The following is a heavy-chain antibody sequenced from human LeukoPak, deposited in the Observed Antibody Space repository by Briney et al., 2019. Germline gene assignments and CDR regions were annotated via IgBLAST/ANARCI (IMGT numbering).Heavy chain of an antibody. CDR2: IYPGDSDT. V-gene: IGHV5-51*01. CDR3: VSPAGYDSSGYYPLY. D-gene: IGHD3-22*01. Sequence: GESLKISCKGSGYSFTSYWIGWVRQMPGKGLEWMGIIYPGDSDTRYSPSFQGQVTISADKSISTAYLQWSSLKASDTAMYYCVSPAGYDSSGYYPLYWGQGTLVTVSS. CDR1: GYSFTSYW. J-gene: IGHJ4*02.